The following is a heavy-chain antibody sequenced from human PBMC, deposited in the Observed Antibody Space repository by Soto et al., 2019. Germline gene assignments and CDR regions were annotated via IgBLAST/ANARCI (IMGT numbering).Heavy chain of an antibody. J-gene: IGHJ4*02. D-gene: IGHD2-15*01. V-gene: IGHV1-69*13. CDR1: GGTFSSYA. CDR3: ARDAGCSGGSCHYYFDY. Sequence: SVKVSCKTSGGTFSSYAISWVRQAPGQGLEWMGGIIPIFGTTNYAQKFQGRVTITADESTSTAYMELSSLRSEDTAVYYCARDAGCSGGSCHYYFDYWGQGTLVTSPQ. CDR2: IIPIFGTT.